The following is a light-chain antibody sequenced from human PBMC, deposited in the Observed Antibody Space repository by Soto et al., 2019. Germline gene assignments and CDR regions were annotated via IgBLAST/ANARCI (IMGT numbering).Light chain of an antibody. V-gene: IGLV2-14*01. Sequence: QSALTQPASVSGSPGQSITISCTGTSSDVGGYNSVSWYQQHPDKAPKLLIYDVSNRPSGVSNRFSGSKSGNTASLTISGLQAEDEADYYCSSYTSSSTFVFGTGTKVTVL. J-gene: IGLJ1*01. CDR3: SSYTSSSTFV. CDR2: DVS. CDR1: SSDVGGYNS.